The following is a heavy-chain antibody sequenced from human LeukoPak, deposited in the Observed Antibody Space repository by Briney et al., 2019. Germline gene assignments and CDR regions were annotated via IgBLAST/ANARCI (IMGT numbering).Heavy chain of an antibody. D-gene: IGHD2-15*01. CDR2: IVVGSGNT. CDR3: AAGYCSGGSCYPHYYYGMDV. Sequence: SVKVSCKASGFTFTSSAVQWVRQARGQRLEWIGWIVVGSGNTNYAQKFQERVTITRDMSTSTAYMELSSLRSEDTAVYYCAAGYCSGGSCYPHYYYGMDVWGQGTTVTVSS. J-gene: IGHJ6*02. CDR1: GFTFTSSA. V-gene: IGHV1-58*01.